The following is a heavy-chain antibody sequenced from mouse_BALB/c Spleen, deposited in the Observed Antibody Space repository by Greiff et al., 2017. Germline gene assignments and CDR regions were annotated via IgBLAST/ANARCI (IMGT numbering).Heavy chain of an antibody. D-gene: IGHD2-1*01. CDR1: GFTFSSYA. J-gene: IGHJ2*01. CDR3: ARGYGNYHFDY. Sequence: EVMLVESGGGLVKPGGSLKLSCAASGFTFSSYAMSWVRQTPEKRLEWVASISSGGSTYYPDSVKGRFTISRDNARNILYLQMSSLRSEDTAMYYCARGYGNYHFDYWGQGTTLTVSS. V-gene: IGHV5-6-5*01. CDR2: ISSGGST.